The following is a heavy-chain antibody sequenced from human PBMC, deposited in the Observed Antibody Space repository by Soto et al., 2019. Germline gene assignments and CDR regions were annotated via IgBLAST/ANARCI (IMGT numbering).Heavy chain of an antibody. CDR1: GGTFSSYT. CDR3: ARDSLGIPFDY. D-gene: IGHD1-26*01. J-gene: IGHJ4*02. CDR2: IIPILGIA. V-gene: IGHV1-69*04. Sequence: ASVKVSCKASGGTFSSYTISWVRQAPGQGLEWMGRIIPILGIANYAQKFQGRVTITADKSTSTAYMELSSLRSEDTAVYYCARDSLGIPFDYWGQGTLVTVSS.